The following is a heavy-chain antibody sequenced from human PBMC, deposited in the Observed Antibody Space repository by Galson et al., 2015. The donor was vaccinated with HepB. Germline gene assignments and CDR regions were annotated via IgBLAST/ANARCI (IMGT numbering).Heavy chain of an antibody. CDR1: GFTFSSYG. CDR3: AKGRYSSFIPPDS. CDR2: ISYDGSNK. D-gene: IGHD6-6*01. J-gene: IGHJ4*02. Sequence: SLRLSCAASGFTFSSYGMHWVRQAPGKGLEWVAVISYDGSNKYYADSVKGRFTISRDNSKNTLYLQMNSLRAEDTAVYYCAKGRYSSFIPPDSWGQGTLVTVSS. V-gene: IGHV3-30*18.